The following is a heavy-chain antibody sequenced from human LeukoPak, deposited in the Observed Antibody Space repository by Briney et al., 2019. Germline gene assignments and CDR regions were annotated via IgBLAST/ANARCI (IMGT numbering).Heavy chain of an antibody. D-gene: IGHD3-9*01. CDR2: INPSTGDT. J-gene: IGHJ4*02. CDR1: GYTFTGYY. CDR3: ASGSDISNFDY. Sequence: GASVKVSCKTSGYTFTGYYMHWVRQAPGQGLEWMGWINPSTGDTNYAQKFQGRVTMTRDTSISTAYMGLSRLRSDDTAVYYCASGSDISNFDYWGQGTLVTVSS. V-gene: IGHV1-2*02.